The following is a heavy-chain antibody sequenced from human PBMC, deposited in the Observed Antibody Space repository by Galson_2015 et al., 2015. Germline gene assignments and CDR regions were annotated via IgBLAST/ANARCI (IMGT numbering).Heavy chain of an antibody. CDR2: ISGSGGST. Sequence: SLRLSCAASGFTFSSYAMSWVRQAPGKGLERVSDISGSGGSTYYADSVKGRFTISRDNSKNTLYLQMNSLRAEDTAVYYCAKSPIGAASTGSYFDYWGRGTLVTVPS. J-gene: IGHJ4*02. D-gene: IGHD6-13*01. CDR1: GFTFSSYA. V-gene: IGHV3-23*01. CDR3: AKSPIGAASTGSYFDY.